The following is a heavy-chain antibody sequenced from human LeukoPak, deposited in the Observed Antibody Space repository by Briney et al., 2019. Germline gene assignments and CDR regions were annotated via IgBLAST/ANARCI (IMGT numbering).Heavy chain of an antibody. J-gene: IGHJ3*02. V-gene: IGHV1-46*01. CDR2: INHSGGST. CDR1: GYTFTSHY. Sequence: ASVKVSCKASGYTFTSHYMHWVRQAPGQGVEWMVIINHSGGSTSYAQKFQGRVTMTRDTSTSTVYMELSSLRSEDTAVYYCARSAGLLWFGELLPDAFDIWGQGTMVTVSS. D-gene: IGHD3-10*01. CDR3: ARSAGLLWFGELLPDAFDI.